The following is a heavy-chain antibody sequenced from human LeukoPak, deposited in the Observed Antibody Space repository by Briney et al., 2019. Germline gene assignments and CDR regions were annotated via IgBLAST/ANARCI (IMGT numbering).Heavy chain of an antibody. Sequence: SETLSLTCSVSGYSFTSGHYWGWIRQPPGKGLEWIANIYHTGSAHYNPSLKSRVTISVDTSTNQFSLKLSSVTAADTAVYYCARYCTSTTCILRGFDYWGQGTLVTVSS. CDR2: IYHTGSA. V-gene: IGHV4-38-2*01. CDR3: ARYCTSTTCILRGFDY. D-gene: IGHD2-2*01. CDR1: GYSFTSGHY. J-gene: IGHJ4*02.